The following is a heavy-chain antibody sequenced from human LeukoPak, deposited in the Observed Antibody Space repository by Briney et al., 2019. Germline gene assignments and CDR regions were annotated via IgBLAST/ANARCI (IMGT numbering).Heavy chain of an antibody. D-gene: IGHD3-10*01. CDR2: IYPADSDT. CDR3: AREALYYYGSGSYYRFDY. V-gene: IGHV5-51*01. Sequence: GESLKISCKGSGYNFSGYWIAWVRQMAGKGLEWMGIIYPADSDTRYSPSFQGQVTISADKSISTAYLQWSSLKASDTAMYYCAREALYYYGSGSYYRFDYWGQGTLVTVSS. CDR1: GYNFSGYW. J-gene: IGHJ4*02.